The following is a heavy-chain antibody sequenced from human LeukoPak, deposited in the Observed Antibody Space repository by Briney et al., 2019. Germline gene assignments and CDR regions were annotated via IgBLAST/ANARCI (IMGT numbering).Heavy chain of an antibody. CDR2: INSDGSST. J-gene: IGHJ4*02. Sequence: PGGSLRLSCAASGFTFSSYWMHWVRHAPGKGLVWVSRINSDGSSTSYADSVKGRFTISRDNAKNTLYLQMHSLRAEDTAVYYCANLQRELPFDYWGQGTLVTVSS. V-gene: IGHV3-74*01. D-gene: IGHD1-26*01. CDR1: GFTFSSYW. CDR3: ANLQRELPFDY.